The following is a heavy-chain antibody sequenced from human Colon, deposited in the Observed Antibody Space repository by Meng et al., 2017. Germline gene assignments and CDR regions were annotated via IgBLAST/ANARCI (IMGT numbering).Heavy chain of an antibody. Sequence: HVQLREPGPGLVPPSQTLALTCTVSGGSISSCDYYWSWIRQPPGRGLEWIGYIYYSGSTYSNASLKSRVTISIDRSKNQFSLKLSSVTAADTAVYYCARDRKHYGERGWFDPWGQGTLVTVSS. CDR1: GGSISSCDYY. CDR2: IYYSGST. J-gene: IGHJ5*02. V-gene: IGHV4-30-4*01. D-gene: IGHD4-17*01. CDR3: ARDRKHYGERGWFDP.